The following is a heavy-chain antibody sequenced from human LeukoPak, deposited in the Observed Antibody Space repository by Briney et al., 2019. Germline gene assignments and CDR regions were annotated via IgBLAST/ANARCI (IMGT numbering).Heavy chain of an antibody. CDR3: ARTKYYDILTGSIFDL. CDR2: IYYSGST. J-gene: IGHJ2*01. V-gene: IGHV4-59*01. D-gene: IGHD3-9*01. CDR1: GGSISSYY. Sequence: SETLSLTCTVSGGSISSYYWSWIRQPPGKGLEWIGYIYYSGSTNYNPSLKSRVTISVDTSKNQFSLKLSSVTAADTAVYYCARTKYYDILTGSIFDLWGRGTLVTVSS.